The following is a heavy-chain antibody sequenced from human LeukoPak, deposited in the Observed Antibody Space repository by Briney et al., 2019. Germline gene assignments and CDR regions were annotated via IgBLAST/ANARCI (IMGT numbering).Heavy chain of an antibody. D-gene: IGHD3-10*01. Sequence: ASVKVSCKASGYTFITYSITRVRQAPGQGLEWMGWISAYNGNTEYAQNLQDRVTMTTDTSTSTVYMELRSLRSDDTAIYYCARDVSEGFGERVIDAFDIWGQGTVVAVSS. J-gene: IGHJ3*02. CDR3: ARDVSEGFGERVIDAFDI. V-gene: IGHV1-18*01. CDR1: GYTFITYS. CDR2: ISAYNGNT.